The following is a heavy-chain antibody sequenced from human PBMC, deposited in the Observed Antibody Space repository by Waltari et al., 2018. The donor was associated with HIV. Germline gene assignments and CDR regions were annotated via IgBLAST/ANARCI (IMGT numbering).Heavy chain of an antibody. D-gene: IGHD4-17*01. CDR3: TREGVETTAPADY. V-gene: IGHV3-74*01. J-gene: IGHJ4*02. CDR2: INGDGSGT. Sequence: EVQLVESGGGLVQAGGSLRLSCAASGFNFSSHWMHWVRQAPGKGLVWVARINGDGSGTSYADSVRGRFSISRENAENSLHLHMNSVRPEDTGLYYCTREGVETTAPADYWGQGTLVTVSS. CDR1: GFNFSSHW.